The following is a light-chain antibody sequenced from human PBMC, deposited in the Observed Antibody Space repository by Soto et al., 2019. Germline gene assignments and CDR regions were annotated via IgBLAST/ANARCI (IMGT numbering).Light chain of an antibody. J-gene: IGKJ4*01. CDR3: QQSHSSPLS. CDR1: EKMTRY. V-gene: IGKV1-39*01. CDR2: AAS. Sequence: DIQLIQSPSSLSASVGDRVTITCRANEKMTRYLNWYQQKPGKAPKLLIYAASNLQSGVPSRFSGSGSGADFILTISSLQPEDSATYYCQQSHSSPLSFGGGTKVEFK.